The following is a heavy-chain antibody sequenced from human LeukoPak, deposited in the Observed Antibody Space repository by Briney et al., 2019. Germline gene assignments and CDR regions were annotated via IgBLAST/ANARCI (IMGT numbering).Heavy chain of an antibody. CDR2: IYHSGST. CDR1: GGSISSGGYS. Sequence: SETLSLTCAASGGSISSGGYSWSWIRQPPGKGLEWIGYIYHSGSTYYNPSLKSRVTISVDRSKNQFSLKLSSVTAADTAVYYCAREGYYDSSGYYASAFDYWGQGTLVTVSS. D-gene: IGHD3-22*01. V-gene: IGHV4-30-2*01. CDR3: AREGYYDSSGYYASAFDY. J-gene: IGHJ4*02.